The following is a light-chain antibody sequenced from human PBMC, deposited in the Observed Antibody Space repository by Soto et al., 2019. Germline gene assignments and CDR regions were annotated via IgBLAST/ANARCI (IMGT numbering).Light chain of an antibody. J-gene: IGLJ2*01. CDR2: EVS. Sequence: QSALTQPASVSGSPGQSIPISCTGTSSDVGGYTLVSWYQHHPGKGPKLLISEVSNRPSGVSNRFSGSKSGNTASLTISGLQNEDEADYYCSSYTSRRTVIFGGGTKVTVL. CDR1: SSDVGGYTL. CDR3: SSYTSRRTVI. V-gene: IGLV2-14*01.